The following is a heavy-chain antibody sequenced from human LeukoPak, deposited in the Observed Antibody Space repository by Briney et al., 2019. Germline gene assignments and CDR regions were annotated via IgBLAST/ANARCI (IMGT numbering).Heavy chain of an antibody. Sequence: SETLSLTCTVSGGSLSSYYCSWIRQPPGKGLEWIGEINHSGTTNYNPSLKRRVTISVDTPKNQLSLNLSAVTAAHTAVYYCARLVFSIAAAGWFDPWGQGTLVTVSS. CDR2: INHSGTT. CDR3: ARLVFSIAAAGWFDP. J-gene: IGHJ5*02. CDR1: GGSLSSYY. D-gene: IGHD6-13*01. V-gene: IGHV4-34*01.